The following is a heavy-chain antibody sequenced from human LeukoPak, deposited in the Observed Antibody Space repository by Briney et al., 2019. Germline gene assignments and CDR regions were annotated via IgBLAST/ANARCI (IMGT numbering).Heavy chain of an antibody. V-gene: IGHV5-51*01. J-gene: IGHJ4*02. CDR3: ARPKDYSGGWYAFDY. D-gene: IGHD6-19*01. CDR1: GYSFTSYS. CDR2: IYPGDSDT. Sequence: GESLNIPCKVSGYSFTSYSIGWVRQMPGTGLEWMGIIYPGDSDTRYSPSFQGQVTISADKSISTAYLQWSSLKASDTAMYYCARPKDYSGGWYAFDYWGQGTLVTVSS.